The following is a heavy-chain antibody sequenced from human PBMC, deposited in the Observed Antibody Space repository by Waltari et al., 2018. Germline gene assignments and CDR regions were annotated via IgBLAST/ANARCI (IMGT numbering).Heavy chain of an antibody. D-gene: IGHD5-12*01. CDR1: GGSFSGYY. CDR3: ARRRDSGYEGGFDY. J-gene: IGHJ4*02. V-gene: IGHV4-34*01. Sequence: QVQLQQWGAGLLKPSENLSLTCAVYGGSFSGYYWSWIRQPPGKGLEWIGEINHSGSTNYNPSLKSRVTISVDTSKNQFSLKLSSVTAADTAVYYCARRRDSGYEGGFDYWGQGTLVTVSS. CDR2: INHSGST.